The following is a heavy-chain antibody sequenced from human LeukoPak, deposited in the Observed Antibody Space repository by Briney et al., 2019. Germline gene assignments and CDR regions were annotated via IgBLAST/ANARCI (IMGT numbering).Heavy chain of an antibody. Sequence: GGSLRLSCAASGFTFSGYSMNWVRQAPGKGLEWVSSISSSSSYIYYADSVKGRFTISRDNAKNSLYLQMNSLRAEDTAVYYCARVPADVVVPARYYFDYWGQGTLVTVSS. V-gene: IGHV3-21*01. CDR1: GFTFSGYS. D-gene: IGHD2-2*01. J-gene: IGHJ4*02. CDR2: ISSSSSYI. CDR3: ARVPADVVVPARYYFDY.